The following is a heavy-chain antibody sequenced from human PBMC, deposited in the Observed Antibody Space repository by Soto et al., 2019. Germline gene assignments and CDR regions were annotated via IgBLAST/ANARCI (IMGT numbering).Heavy chain of an antibody. D-gene: IGHD6-19*01. Sequence: GGSLRLSCAASGFTFSSYWMIWVRQAPGKGLEYVSPIIYSGGTTYYADSVRGTFTISRDNSKNTLYLQMNSLRAEDTAVYYCARSSGWLDAFDIWGRGAMVTVSS. J-gene: IGHJ3*02. CDR1: GFTFSSYW. CDR3: ARSSGWLDAFDI. V-gene: IGHV3-64*04. CDR2: IYSGGTT.